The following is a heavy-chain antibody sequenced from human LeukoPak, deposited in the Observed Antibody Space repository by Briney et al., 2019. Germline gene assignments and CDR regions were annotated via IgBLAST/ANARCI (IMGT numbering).Heavy chain of an antibody. CDR2: IYYSGST. Sequence: SETLSLTCTVSGASITSCGYYLSWIRQHPGKGLEWIGYIYYSGSTSYNPSLKSRVIISQDTSKNQFSLNLSSVTAADTAVYYCAGTVAISRYWFDPWGQGTLVTVSS. J-gene: IGHJ5*02. V-gene: IGHV4-31*03. CDR1: GASITSCGYY. CDR3: AGTVAISRYWFDP. D-gene: IGHD5-24*01.